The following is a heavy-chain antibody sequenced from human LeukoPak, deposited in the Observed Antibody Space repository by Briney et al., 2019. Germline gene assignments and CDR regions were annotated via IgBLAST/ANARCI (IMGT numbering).Heavy chain of an antibody. J-gene: IGHJ4*02. CDR3: AKGRLFGYYYDSSGSSYFDY. D-gene: IGHD3-22*01. CDR1: GFTFSSYA. V-gene: IGHV3-23*01. Sequence: GGSLRLSCAASGFTFSSYAVSWVRQAPGKGLEWVSAISGSGGSTYYADSVKGRFTISRDNSKNTLYLQMNSLRAEDTAVYYCAKGRLFGYYYDSSGSSYFDYWGQGTLVTVSS. CDR2: ISGSGGST.